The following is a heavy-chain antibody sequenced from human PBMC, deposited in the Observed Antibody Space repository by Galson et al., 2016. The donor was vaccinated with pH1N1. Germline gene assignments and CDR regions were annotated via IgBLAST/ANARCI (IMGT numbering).Heavy chain of an antibody. D-gene: IGHD3-22*01. J-gene: IGHJ4*02. Sequence: SLRLSCAASGFTFRTYAMHWVRQAPGKGLEYVSGINNLGGSTYYANSVKGRFTISRDNAKNTLYLQMGSLRPEDMAVYYCAGEDYYDSSGFGYWGQGTLVTVSS. CDR3: AGEDYYDSSGFGY. CDR1: GFTFRTYA. V-gene: IGHV3-64*01. CDR2: INNLGGST.